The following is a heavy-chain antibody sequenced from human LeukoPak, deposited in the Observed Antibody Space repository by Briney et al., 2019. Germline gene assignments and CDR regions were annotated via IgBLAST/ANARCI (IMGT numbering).Heavy chain of an antibody. CDR3: ARDLVI. CDR2: INHSGST. Sequence: SETLSLTCAVYGGSFSGYYWSWIRQPPGKGLEWIGEINHSGSTNYNPSLKGRVTISVDTSKNQFSLKLSSVTAADTAVYYCARDLVIWGQGTMVTVSS. CDR1: GGSFSGYY. D-gene: IGHD2-8*02. V-gene: IGHV4-34*01. J-gene: IGHJ3*02.